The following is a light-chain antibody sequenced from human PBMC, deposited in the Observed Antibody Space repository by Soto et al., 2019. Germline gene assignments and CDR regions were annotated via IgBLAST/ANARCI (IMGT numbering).Light chain of an antibody. V-gene: IGKV3-15*01. CDR1: QSVSSN. CDR3: QQYNNWPRT. J-gene: IGKJ1*01. CDR2: DAS. Sequence: EIVMTQSPATLSVSPGERATLSCRASQSVSSNLAWYQQQPGQAPSLLIYDASTRATGIPARFSGSGSGTEFTLTISSLQSEDFAVYYCQQYNNWPRTSGQGTKVEIK.